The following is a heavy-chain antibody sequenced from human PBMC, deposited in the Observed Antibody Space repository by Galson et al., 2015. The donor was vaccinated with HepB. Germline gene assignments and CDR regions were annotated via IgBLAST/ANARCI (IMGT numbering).Heavy chain of an antibody. CDR2: ISSSSSTI. Sequence: SLRLSCAAAGFTFSSYSMNWVRQAPGKGLEWVSYISSSSSTIYYADSVKGRFTISRDNAKNSLYLQMNSLRAEDTAVYYCARGSSSWYEGFDYWGQGTLVTVSS. J-gene: IGHJ4*02. CDR1: GFTFSSYS. V-gene: IGHV3-48*01. D-gene: IGHD6-13*01. CDR3: ARGSSSWYEGFDY.